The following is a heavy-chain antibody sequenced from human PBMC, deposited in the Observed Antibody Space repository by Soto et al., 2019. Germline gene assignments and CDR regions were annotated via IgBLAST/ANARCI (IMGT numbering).Heavy chain of an antibody. CDR1: GGSISSGGYS. V-gene: IGHV4-30-2*01. D-gene: IGHD5-12*01. J-gene: IGHJ5*02. CDR3: ARTATNWFDP. Sequence: ILSLTCAVSGGSISSGGYSWSLIRQPPGKGLEWIGYIYHSGSTYYNPSLKSRVTISVDRSKNQFSLKLSSVTAADTAVYYCARTATNWFDPWGQGTLVTVSS. CDR2: IYHSGST.